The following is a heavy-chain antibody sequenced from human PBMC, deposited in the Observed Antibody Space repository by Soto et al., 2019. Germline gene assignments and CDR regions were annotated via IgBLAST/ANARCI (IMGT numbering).Heavy chain of an antibody. CDR3: AKAATVTTPYYFDY. CDR2: ISWDGGST. V-gene: IGHV3-43D*03. J-gene: IGHJ4*02. D-gene: IGHD4-17*01. CDR1: GFTFDDYA. Sequence: GGSLRLSCAASGFTFDDYAMHWVRQAPGKGLEWVSLISWDGGSTYYADSVKGRFTISRDNSKNSLYLQMNSLRAEDTALYYCAKAATVTTPYYFDYWGQGTLVTVSS.